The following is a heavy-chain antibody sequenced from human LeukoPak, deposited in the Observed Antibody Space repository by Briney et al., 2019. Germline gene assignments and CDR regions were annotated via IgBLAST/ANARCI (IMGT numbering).Heavy chain of an antibody. CDR1: EVTFSTYA. CDR3: ARDPGVWTYGDNVKDY. Sequence: GGSLRLSCAASEVTFSTYAMHGVRQAPGKGLEWGAVISYDGSTQYYADSVKGRFTISRDNSKNTLYLQMDSLRAEDTAVYYCARDPGVWTYGDNVKDYWGQGTLVTVSS. D-gene: IGHD4-17*01. J-gene: IGHJ4*02. V-gene: IGHV3-30-3*01. CDR2: ISYDGSTQ.